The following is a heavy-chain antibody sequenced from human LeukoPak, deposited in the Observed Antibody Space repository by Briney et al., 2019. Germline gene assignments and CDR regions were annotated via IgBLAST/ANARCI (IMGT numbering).Heavy chain of an antibody. D-gene: IGHD6-13*01. CDR1: GFTFSSYS. CDR2: ISSSSSTI. V-gene: IGHV3-48*01. CDR3: ARVLAATGTGPYYFGY. Sequence: PGGSLRLSCAASGFTFSSYSMNWVRQAPGKGLEWVSYISSSSSTIDYADYVKGRFTISRDNAKNSLYLQMNSLRAEDTAVYYCARVLAATGTGPYYFGYWGQGTLVTVSS. J-gene: IGHJ4*02.